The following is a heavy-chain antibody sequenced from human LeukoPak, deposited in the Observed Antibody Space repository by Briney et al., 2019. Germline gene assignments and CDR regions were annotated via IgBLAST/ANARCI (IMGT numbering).Heavy chain of an antibody. CDR2: ISSSGSTI. CDR3: ARDRLHYGEYEKTFDY. Sequence: GGSLRLSCAASGFTFSSYEMNWVRQAPGKGLEWVSYISSSGSTIYYADSVKGRFTISRDNAKNSLYLQMDSLRAEDTAVYYCARDRLHYGEYEKTFDYWGQGTLVTVSS. D-gene: IGHD4-17*01. J-gene: IGHJ4*02. V-gene: IGHV3-48*03. CDR1: GFTFSSYE.